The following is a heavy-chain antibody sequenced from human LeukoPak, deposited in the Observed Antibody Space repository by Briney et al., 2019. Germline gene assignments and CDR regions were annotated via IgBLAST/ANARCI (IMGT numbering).Heavy chain of an antibody. V-gene: IGHV3-23*01. J-gene: IGHJ4*02. Sequence: GGSLRLSCAASGFTFSSSDMVWVRQAPGEGLDWVSAISTDGVGTVYADSVKGRFTISRDNSKNTLYLQMNSLRAEDTAVYYCARESYNSGIDYWGQGTLVTVSS. CDR3: ARESYNSGIDY. CDR2: ISTDGVGT. CDR1: GFTFSSSD. D-gene: IGHD6-19*01.